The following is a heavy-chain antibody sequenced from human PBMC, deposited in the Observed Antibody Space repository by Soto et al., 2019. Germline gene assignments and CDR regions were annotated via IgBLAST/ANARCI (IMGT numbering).Heavy chain of an antibody. CDR1: GFTFSSYG. Sequence: GGSLRLSCAASGFTFSSYGMHWVRQAPGKGLEWVAVIWYDGSNKYYADSVKGRFTISRDNSKNTLYLQMNSLRAEDTAVYYCARARGDIVVVPAALDVWGKGTTGTVSS. V-gene: IGHV3-33*01. D-gene: IGHD2-2*01. J-gene: IGHJ6*04. CDR2: IWYDGSNK. CDR3: ARARGDIVVVPAALDV.